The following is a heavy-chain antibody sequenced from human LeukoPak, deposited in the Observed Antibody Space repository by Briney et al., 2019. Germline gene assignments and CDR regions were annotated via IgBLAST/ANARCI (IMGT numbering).Heavy chain of an antibody. CDR3: ARDFSFQQFDV. CDR1: GFTFSDYR. V-gene: IGHV3-23*01. D-gene: IGHD5-24*01. J-gene: IGHJ6*04. Sequence: GGSLRLSCAASGFTFSDYRMTWVRQAPGKGLEWVSGIRASGRTADYADSVKGRFTISRDTSKNTLHLQMNSLRAEDTAVYYCARDFSFQQFDVWGKGTTVTVSS. CDR2: IRASGRTA.